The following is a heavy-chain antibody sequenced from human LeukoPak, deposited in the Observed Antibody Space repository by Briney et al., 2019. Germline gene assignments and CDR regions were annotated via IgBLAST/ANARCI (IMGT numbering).Heavy chain of an antibody. Sequence: PGGSLRLSCAASGFTFSSYGMHWVRQAPGKGLEWVAVISYDGSNKYFADSVKGRFTISRDNPKNTLYLQMNSLRAEDTAVYYCAKSTTVPTQQRGYFDYWGQGTLVTVSS. J-gene: IGHJ4*02. V-gene: IGHV3-30*18. CDR3: AKSTTVPTQQRGYFDY. D-gene: IGHD4-11*01. CDR2: ISYDGSNK. CDR1: GFTFSSYG.